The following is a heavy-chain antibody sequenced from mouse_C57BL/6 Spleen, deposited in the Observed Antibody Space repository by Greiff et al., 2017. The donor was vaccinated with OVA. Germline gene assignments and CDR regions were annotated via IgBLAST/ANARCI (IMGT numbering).Heavy chain of an antibody. J-gene: IGHJ2*01. CDR2: IDPENGDT. Sequence: EVKVVESGAELVRPGASVKLSCTASGFNIKDDYMHWVKQRPEQGLEWIGWIDPENGDTEYASKFQGKATITADTSSNTAYLQLSSLTSEDTAVYYCTTSNGYWGQGTTLTVSS. D-gene: IGHD4-1*01. CDR3: TTSNGY. V-gene: IGHV14-4*01. CDR1: GFNIKDDY.